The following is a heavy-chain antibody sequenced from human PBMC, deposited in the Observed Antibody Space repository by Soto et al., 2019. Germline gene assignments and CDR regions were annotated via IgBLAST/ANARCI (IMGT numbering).Heavy chain of an antibody. D-gene: IGHD1-1*01. J-gene: IGHJ5*02. CDR1: GYTFASHD. Sequence: QVQLAQSGAEVKKPGASVKVSCKASGYTFASHDINWVRQATGQGLEWMGWMNPNSGNTGYAQKFQGRVTMTRNTSMSTAYMELSSLRSEDSAVYYCARGLDATGTTGWFDPWGHGTLVTVSS. CDR2: MNPNSGNT. CDR3: ARGLDATGTTGWFDP. V-gene: IGHV1-8*01.